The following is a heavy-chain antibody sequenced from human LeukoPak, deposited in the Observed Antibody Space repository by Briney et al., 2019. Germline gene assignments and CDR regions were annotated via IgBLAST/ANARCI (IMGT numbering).Heavy chain of an antibody. D-gene: IGHD1-26*01. CDR3: ARFLPQKWELPGNWFDP. CDR2: INPNSGGT. Sequence: ASVTVSFTASGYTFTVYYMHWVRQAPGQGLEWMGWINPNSGGTNYPQKFQGRVTMTRDTSISTAYMDLSSLRADDTAVYYCARFLPQKWELPGNWFDPWGQGTLVTVSS. V-gene: IGHV1-2*02. CDR1: GYTFTVYY. J-gene: IGHJ5*02.